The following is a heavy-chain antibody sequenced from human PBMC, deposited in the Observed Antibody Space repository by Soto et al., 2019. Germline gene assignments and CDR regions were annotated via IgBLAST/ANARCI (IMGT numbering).Heavy chain of an antibody. V-gene: IGHV1-18*01. CDR3: ATDGPSNSGNLYAFEI. J-gene: IGHJ3*02. CDR2: VTPYKADT. CDR1: GYTFTSYG. D-gene: IGHD5-12*01. Sequence: ASVKVSCKASGYTFTSYGITWVRQAPGQGLEWLGRVTPYKADTNSAQNLQGRVTMATDTSTNTAYLELRSLRSDDTAVYFCATDGPSNSGNLYAFEIWCQGTMVTVSS.